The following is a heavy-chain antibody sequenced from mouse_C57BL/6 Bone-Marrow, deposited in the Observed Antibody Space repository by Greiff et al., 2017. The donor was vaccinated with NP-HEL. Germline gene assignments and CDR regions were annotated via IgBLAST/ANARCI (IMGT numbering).Heavy chain of an antibody. J-gene: IGHJ3*01. Sequence: VQVVESGAELARPGASVKLSCKASGYTFTSYGISWVKQRTGQGLEWIGEIYPRSGNPYYNEKFKGKATLTADKSSSTAYMELRSLTSEDSAVYFCAPDRYGSSYGFAYWGQGTLVTVSA. V-gene: IGHV1-81*01. CDR3: APDRYGSSYGFAY. CDR1: GYTFTSYG. D-gene: IGHD1-1*01. CDR2: IYPRSGNP.